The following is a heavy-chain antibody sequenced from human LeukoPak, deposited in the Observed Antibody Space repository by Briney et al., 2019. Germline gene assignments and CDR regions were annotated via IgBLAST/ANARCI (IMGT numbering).Heavy chain of an antibody. D-gene: IGHD6-13*01. CDR3: ARDQQGWFDP. V-gene: IGHV1-46*01. CDR1: GYTFTSYY. J-gene: IGHJ5*02. CDR2: INPSGGST. Sequence: ASVKVSCKASGYTFTSYYMHWVRQAPGQGLEWMGIINPSGGSTSYAQKFQGRVTMTTDTSTSTAYMELRSLRSDDTAVYYCARDQQGWFDPWGQGTLVTVSS.